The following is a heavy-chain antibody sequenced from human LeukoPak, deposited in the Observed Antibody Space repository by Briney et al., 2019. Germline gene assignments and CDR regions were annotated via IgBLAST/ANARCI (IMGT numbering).Heavy chain of an antibody. V-gene: IGHV4-39*07. CDR1: GCSISSSSYY. Sequence: SETLSLTCTVSGCSISSSSYYWGWIRQPPGNGLEWIGSIYYSGSTYYNPSLKSRVTISVDTSKNQFSLKLSSVTAADTAVYYCARDRDCSGGSCYYFDYWGQGTLVTVSS. CDR3: ARDRDCSGGSCYYFDY. J-gene: IGHJ4*02. D-gene: IGHD2-15*01. CDR2: IYYSGST.